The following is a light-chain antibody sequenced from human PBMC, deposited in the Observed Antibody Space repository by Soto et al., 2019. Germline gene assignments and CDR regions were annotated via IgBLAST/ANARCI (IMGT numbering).Light chain of an antibody. CDR2: AAS. CDR3: QQSYSTTRT. V-gene: IGKV1-39*01. J-gene: IGKJ1*01. CDR1: QSISSY. Sequence: DIQITQSPSSLSASVGDRVTITCRASQSISSYLNWYLQKPGKAPKLLIYAASSLQSGVPSRFSGSGSGTDFTLTISSLQPEDFATYYCQQSYSTTRTFGQGTKVDIK.